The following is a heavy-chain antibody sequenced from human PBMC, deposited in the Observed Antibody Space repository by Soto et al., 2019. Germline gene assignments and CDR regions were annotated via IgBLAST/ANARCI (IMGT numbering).Heavy chain of an antibody. CDR2: IYYSGRA. Sequence: PSETLSLTCTVSGGSITSSSYYWGWIRQPPGKGLEWIGSIYYSGRAYYSPSLKSRVTISVDTSKNQFSLKLSSVTAAATAVYYCAISKSEKTYHSNGYVDDWGQGTLVTVSS. V-gene: IGHV4-39*01. CDR3: AISKSEKTYHSNGYVDD. J-gene: IGHJ4*02. CDR1: GGSITSSSYY. D-gene: IGHD5-18*01.